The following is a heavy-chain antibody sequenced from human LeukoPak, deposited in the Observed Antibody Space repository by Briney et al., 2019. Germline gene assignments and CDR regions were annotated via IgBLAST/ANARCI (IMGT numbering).Heavy chain of an antibody. CDR2: INHSGST. Sequence: SEPLSLTRAVYGGSFSGYYWSWIRQPPGKGLEWIGEINHSGSTNYNPSLQSRVTISVDTSKNQFSLKLSSVTAADTAVYYCARVTLTFSDAFDIWGQGTMVTVSS. J-gene: IGHJ3*02. CDR1: GGSFSGYY. CDR3: ARVTLTFSDAFDI. D-gene: IGHD3-3*02. V-gene: IGHV4-34*01.